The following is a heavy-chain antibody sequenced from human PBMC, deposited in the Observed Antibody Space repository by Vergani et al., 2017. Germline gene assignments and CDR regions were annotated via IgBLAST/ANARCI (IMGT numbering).Heavy chain of an antibody. Sequence: QVQLQESGPGLVKPSETLSLTCPVSGGSIRSYYWGWIRQPPGKGLGLNGDIYYSGSTNYNPSLKSRVTISVDTSKNQFSLKLSSVTAADTAVYYCAREVAAAGLDYWGQGTLVTGSS. J-gene: IGHJ4*02. V-gene: IGHV4-59*01. CDR1: GGSIRSYY. CDR2: IYYSGST. D-gene: IGHD6-13*01. CDR3: AREVAAAGLDY.